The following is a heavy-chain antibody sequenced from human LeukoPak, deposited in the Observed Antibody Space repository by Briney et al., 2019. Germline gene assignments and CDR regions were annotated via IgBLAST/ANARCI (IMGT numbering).Heavy chain of an antibody. CDR2: ISGYNGNT. CDR3: ARGASRSFDY. Sequence: GASVKVSCKASGYTFTSYYMHWVRQAPGQGLEWMGWISGYNGNTNYAQKLQGRVTMTTDTSTSIAYMELRSLRCDDTAVYFCARGASRSFDYWGQGTLVTVSS. V-gene: IGHV1-18*04. CDR1: GYTFTSYY. J-gene: IGHJ4*02.